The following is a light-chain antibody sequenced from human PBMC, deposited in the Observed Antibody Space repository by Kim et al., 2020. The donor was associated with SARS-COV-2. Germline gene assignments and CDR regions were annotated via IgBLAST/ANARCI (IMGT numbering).Light chain of an antibody. CDR2: AVS. J-gene: IGLJ2*01. Sequence: GHSVANSYTATSADDTSYNGVSWNQQTPGTATKLLIYAVSKRPTGDPDRFAGSKSGNTASLTISELQAEDEADYYCSSYTSSSTVVFGGGTQLTVL. CDR3: SSYTSSSTVV. V-gene: IGLV2-18*02. CDR1: SADDTSYNG.